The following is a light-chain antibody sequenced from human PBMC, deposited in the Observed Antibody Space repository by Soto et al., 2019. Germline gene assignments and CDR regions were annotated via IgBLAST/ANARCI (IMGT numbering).Light chain of an antibody. CDR2: GTS. V-gene: IGKV3-20*01. J-gene: IGKJ1*01. CDR3: QQYANSRT. CDR1: QSVNINY. Sequence: EIVLSQSPGTLSLSPGERAPLSCRASQSVNINYFAWYQQKSGQAPRLLIYGTSNRASGIPDRFSGSGSGTDFTLSISGLEPEDFAVYFCQQYANSRTFGQGTKADIK.